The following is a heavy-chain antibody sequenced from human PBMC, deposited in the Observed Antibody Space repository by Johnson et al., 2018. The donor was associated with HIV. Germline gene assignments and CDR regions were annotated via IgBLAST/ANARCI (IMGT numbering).Heavy chain of an antibody. Sequence: QVQLVESGGGVVQPGRSLRLSCAASGFTFSSYAMHWVRQAPGKGLEWVAVISYDGSNKYYADSVKGRFTISRDNSKNTLYLQMTSLRAEDTAVYYCAMLFLHAFDIWGQGTMVTVSS. V-gene: IGHV3-30-3*01. CDR1: GFTFSSYA. CDR3: AMLFLHAFDI. J-gene: IGHJ3*02. D-gene: IGHD3-10*01. CDR2: ISYDGSNK.